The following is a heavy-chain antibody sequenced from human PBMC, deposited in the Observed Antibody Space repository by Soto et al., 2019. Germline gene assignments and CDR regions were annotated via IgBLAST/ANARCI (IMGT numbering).Heavy chain of an antibody. CDR1: GGTFSSYA. Sequence: SVKVSCKASGGTFSSYAISWVRQAPGQGLEWMGGIIPIFGTANYAQKFQGRVTITADESTSTAYMELSSLRSEDTAVYYCARGPYDFWSGYYYYYGMDVWGQGTTVTVSS. J-gene: IGHJ6*02. V-gene: IGHV1-69*13. CDR3: ARGPYDFWSGYYYYYGMDV. D-gene: IGHD3-3*01. CDR2: IIPIFGTA.